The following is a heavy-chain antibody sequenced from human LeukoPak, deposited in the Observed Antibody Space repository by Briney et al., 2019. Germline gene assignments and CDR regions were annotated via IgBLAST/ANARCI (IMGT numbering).Heavy chain of an antibody. J-gene: IGHJ4*02. D-gene: IGHD3-3*01. CDR2: INHSAST. CDR1: GGSFSGYY. V-gene: IGHV4-34*01. CDR3: ARGRPKGDYDFWSGYYYFDY. Sequence: SETLSLTCAVYGGSFSGYYWSWIRQPPGKGLEWIGEINHSASTNYNPSLKSRVTISVDTSKNQFSLELSSVTAADTAVYYCARGRPKGDYDFWSGYYYFDYWGQGTLVTVSS.